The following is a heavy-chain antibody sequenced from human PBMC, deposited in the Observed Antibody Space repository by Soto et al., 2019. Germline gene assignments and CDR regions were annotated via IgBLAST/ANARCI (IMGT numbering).Heavy chain of an antibody. CDR3: ARGYRSFDY. CDR1: GYTFTSYY. V-gene: IGHV1-46*03. CDR2: INPRGGST. J-gene: IGHJ4*02. Sequence: QVQLVQSGAEVKKPGASVKVSCKASGYTFTSYYLNWVRQAPGQGLEWMGIINPRGGSTNYAQKFQGIVTMTRDTSTSTIYMELSSLRSEDTAVYYCARGYRSFDYWGQGTLVTVSS. D-gene: IGHD4-4*01.